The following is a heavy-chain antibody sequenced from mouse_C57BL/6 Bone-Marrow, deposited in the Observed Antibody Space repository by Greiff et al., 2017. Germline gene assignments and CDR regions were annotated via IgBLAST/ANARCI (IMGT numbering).Heavy chain of an antibody. V-gene: IGHV1-15*01. CDR2: IDPETGGT. CDR1: GYTFTDYD. Sequence: VQLQQSGAELVRPGASVTLSCKASGYTFTDYDMHWVKQTPVHGLEWIGAIDPETGGTAYNQKFKGKAILTADKSSSTAYMELRSLTSEDSAVYYCTREDGSSYGDWGQGTTLTVSS. J-gene: IGHJ2*01. CDR3: TREDGSSYGD. D-gene: IGHD1-1*01.